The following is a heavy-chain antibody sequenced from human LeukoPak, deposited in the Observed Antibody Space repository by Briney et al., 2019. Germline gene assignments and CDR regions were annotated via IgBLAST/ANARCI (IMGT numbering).Heavy chain of an antibody. V-gene: IGHV1-69*04. D-gene: IGHD6-19*01. CDR1: GGTFSSYA. J-gene: IGHJ4*02. CDR2: IIPILGIA. Sequence: SVKVSCKASGGTFSSYAISWVRQAPGQGLEWMGRIIPILGIANYAQKFQGRVTITADKSTSTAYMELSSLRSEDTAVYYCAKDRAVAGGGVAYYFEYWGQGTLVTVSS. CDR3: AKDRAVAGGGVAYYFEY.